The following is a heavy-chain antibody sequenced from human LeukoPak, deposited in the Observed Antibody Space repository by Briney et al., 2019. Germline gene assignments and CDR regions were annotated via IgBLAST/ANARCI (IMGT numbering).Heavy chain of an antibody. D-gene: IGHD3-3*01. CDR2: ISGSGGST. Sequence: GGSLRLSCAASGFTFSSYAMSWVRQAPGKGLEWVSAISGSGGSTYYADSVKGRFTISRDNSKNTLYLQMNSLRAEDTAVYYCAKDLQGEDFWSGHPFDYWGQGTLVTVSS. J-gene: IGHJ4*02. V-gene: IGHV3-23*01. CDR3: AKDLQGEDFWSGHPFDY. CDR1: GFTFSSYA.